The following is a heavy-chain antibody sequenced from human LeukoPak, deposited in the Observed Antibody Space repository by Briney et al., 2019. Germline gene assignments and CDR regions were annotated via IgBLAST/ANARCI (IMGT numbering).Heavy chain of an antibody. Sequence: SESLSLTCTVSGGSISGYYWNWIRQPPGEGLEWIGYIYHSGRTNYNSSLKSRVTMSVDTSKNQFSLKLTSVTAADTAVYFCARRMGQQLGVDAFDVWGQGTLVTASS. J-gene: IGHJ3*01. CDR2: IYHSGRT. CDR1: GGSISGYY. CDR3: ARRMGQQLGVDAFDV. D-gene: IGHD6-13*01. V-gene: IGHV4-59*01.